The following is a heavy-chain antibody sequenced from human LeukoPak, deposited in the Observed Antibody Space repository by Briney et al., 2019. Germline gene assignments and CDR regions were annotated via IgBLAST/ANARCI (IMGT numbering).Heavy chain of an antibody. CDR2: ISSSSSTI. CDR3: ARWGGYYDSSGYYYGGAFDI. V-gene: IGHV3-48*02. J-gene: IGHJ3*02. Sequence: GGSLRLSCAASGFTFSSYSMNWVRQAPGKGLEWVSYISSSSSTIYYADSVKGRFTISRDNAKNSLYLQMNSLRDEDTAVYYCARWGGYYDSSGYYYGGAFDIWGQGTMVTVSS. CDR1: GFTFSSYS. D-gene: IGHD3-22*01.